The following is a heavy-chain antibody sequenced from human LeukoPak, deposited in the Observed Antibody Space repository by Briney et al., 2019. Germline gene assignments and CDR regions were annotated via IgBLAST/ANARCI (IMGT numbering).Heavy chain of an antibody. CDR2: IYPGDSDT. D-gene: IGHD3-10*01. V-gene: IGHV5-51*01. CDR3: ARAGGDYGSGSFPFFDY. CDR1: GYSFANYW. J-gene: IGHJ4*02. Sequence: GGSLRISCKGSGYSFANYWIGWVRQMPGKGLEWMGIIYPGDSDTRYGPSFRGQVTISADKSTTTAYLQWSSLKASDTAIYYCARAGGDYGSGSFPFFDYWGQGTLVTVSS.